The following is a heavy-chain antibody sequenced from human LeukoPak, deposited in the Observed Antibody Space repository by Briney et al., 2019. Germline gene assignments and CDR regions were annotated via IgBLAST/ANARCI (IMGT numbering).Heavy chain of an antibody. V-gene: IGHV4-39*01. CDR2: IYYSGST. J-gene: IGHJ4*02. CDR3: ARQLGYCSSTSCYADKVDY. D-gene: IGHD2-2*01. CDR1: GGSISSSSYF. Sequence: SETLSLTCTVSGGSISSSSYFWGWIRQPPGKGLEWIGSIYYSGSTYYNPSLKSRVTISVDTSKNQFSLKLSSVTAADTAVYYCARQLGYCSSTSCYADKVDYWGQGTLVTVSS.